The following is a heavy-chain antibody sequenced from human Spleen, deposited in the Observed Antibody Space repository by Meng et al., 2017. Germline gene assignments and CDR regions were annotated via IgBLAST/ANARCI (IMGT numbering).Heavy chain of an antibody. J-gene: IGHJ6*02. CDR2: ISGSGGST. CDR3: ARDRVGYYHDTLDV. Sequence: ESLKISCAASGFTFTYAWMSWVRQAPGKGLEWVSAISGSGGSTYYADSVKGRFTISRDNAKNSLYLKMNSLRAEDTAFYYCARDRVGYYHDTLDVWGQGTTVTVSS. V-gene: IGHV3-23*01. CDR1: GFTFTYAW. D-gene: IGHD1-26*01.